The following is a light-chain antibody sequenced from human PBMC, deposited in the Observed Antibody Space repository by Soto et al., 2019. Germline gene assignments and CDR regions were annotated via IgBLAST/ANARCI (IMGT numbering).Light chain of an antibody. CDR2: LTS. CDR3: HQRQSWPRT. CDR1: HALNTR. V-gene: IGKV3-11*01. Sequence: EIVLTQSPATLSAFPGDRVTLSCRASHALNTRLAWYQHKPGQAPRLLIYLTSNRAAGVPARFSAWGSETDFTLTISDVEPEDFAVYYCHQRQSWPRTFGQGTKVEIK. J-gene: IGKJ1*01.